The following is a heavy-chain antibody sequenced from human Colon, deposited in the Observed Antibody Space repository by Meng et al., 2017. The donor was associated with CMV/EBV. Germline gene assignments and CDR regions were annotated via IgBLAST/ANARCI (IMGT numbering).Heavy chain of an antibody. Sequence: ASLKISCASSGFTFSNYGMSWVRPAPGEGLEWVSVIRGNGGSTYYGDSVKGRFTISRDNSNTTLYLQMRSLRAEDTAVYYCAKQDTKYGYGRDYFEYWGQGILVTVSS. CDR3: AKQDTKYGYGRDYFEY. CDR2: IRGNGGST. J-gene: IGHJ4*01. V-gene: IGHV3-23*01. CDR1: GFTFSNYG. D-gene: IGHD5-18*01.